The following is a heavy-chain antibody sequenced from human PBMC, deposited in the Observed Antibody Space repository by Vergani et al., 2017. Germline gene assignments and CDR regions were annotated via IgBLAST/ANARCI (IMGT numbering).Heavy chain of an antibody. Sequence: QVQLQESGPGLVKPSETLSLTCTVSGGSISSYYWSWIRQPPGKGLEWIGYIYYSGSTNYNPSLKSRVTISVDTSKNQFSLKLSSVTAADTAVYYCARGYWSGGSCRGYFDYWGQGTLVTVSS. V-gene: IGHV4-59*01. CDR2: IYYSGST. D-gene: IGHD2-15*01. J-gene: IGHJ4*02. CDR1: GGSISSYY. CDR3: ARGYWSGGSCRGYFDY.